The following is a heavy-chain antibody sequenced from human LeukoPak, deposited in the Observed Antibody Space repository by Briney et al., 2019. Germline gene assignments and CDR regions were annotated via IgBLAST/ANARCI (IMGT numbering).Heavy chain of an antibody. V-gene: IGHV4-34*01. J-gene: IGHJ3*02. CDR3: ARLNWDDAFDI. CDR1: GGSFSGCY. D-gene: IGHD1-1*01. Sequence: SETLSLTCAVYGGSFSGCYWSWIRQPPGKGLEWIGEINHSGSTNYNPSLKSRVTISVDTSKNQFSLKLSSVTAADTAVYYCARLNWDDAFDIWGQGTMVTVSS. CDR2: INHSGST.